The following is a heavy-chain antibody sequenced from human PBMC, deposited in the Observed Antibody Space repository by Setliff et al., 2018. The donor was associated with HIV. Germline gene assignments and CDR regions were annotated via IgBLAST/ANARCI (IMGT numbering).Heavy chain of an antibody. CDR2: IIPILGTA. Sequence: SVKVSCKASQSTFTTYRFNWVRQAPGQGLEWMCRIIPILGTANYAQNFQGRLTITADKSTSTTYMELSSLRSEDTAIYYCARDRVPYSSSPSALDPWGQGTQVTVSS. D-gene: IGHD2-2*01. CDR3: ARDRVPYSSSPSALDP. J-gene: IGHJ5*02. CDR1: QSTFTTYR. V-gene: IGHV1-69*08.